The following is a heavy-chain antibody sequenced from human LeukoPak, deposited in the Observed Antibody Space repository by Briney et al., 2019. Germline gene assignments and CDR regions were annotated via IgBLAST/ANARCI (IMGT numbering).Heavy chain of an antibody. CDR2: ISWNGGVI. J-gene: IGHJ3*02. Sequence: PGRSLRLSCAASRFTFADFAMHWVRQAPGKGLEWVSGISWNGGVIGYADSVKGRFTISRDNAKKSLYLQMNSLRAEDTALYYCAKDTAGSGHNGFDIWGQGTMVTVSS. D-gene: IGHD2-15*01. CDR1: RFTFADFA. V-gene: IGHV3-9*01. CDR3: AKDTAGSGHNGFDI.